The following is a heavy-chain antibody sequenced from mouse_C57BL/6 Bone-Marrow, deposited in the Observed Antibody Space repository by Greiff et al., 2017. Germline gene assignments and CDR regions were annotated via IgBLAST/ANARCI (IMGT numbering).Heavy chain of an antibody. CDR2: LWSGGST. Sequence: VMLVESGPGLVQPSQSLSITCTVSGFSLTSYGVHWVRQSPGKGLEWLGVLWSGGSTDYNAAFISRLSISKDNSKSQVFFKMNSLQADDTAIYYCAREEAYYDEDWFAYWGQGTLVTVSA. CDR1: GFSLTSYG. CDR3: AREEAYYDEDWFAY. V-gene: IGHV2-2*01. D-gene: IGHD2-4*01. J-gene: IGHJ3*01.